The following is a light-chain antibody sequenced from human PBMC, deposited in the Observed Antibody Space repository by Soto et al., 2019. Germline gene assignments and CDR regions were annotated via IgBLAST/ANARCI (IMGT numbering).Light chain of an antibody. CDR2: DVS. J-gene: IGLJ2*01. CDR1: SSDVGGYNY. CDR3: SSYTSSSTLVV. V-gene: IGLV2-14*01. Sequence: QSALTQPASVSGSPGQSITISCTGTSSDVGGYNYVSWYQQHPGKAPKLMIYDVSNRPSGVSNRFSGSKSGNTASLTISELQAEDEAEYYCSSYTSSSTLVVFGEGTKLTVL.